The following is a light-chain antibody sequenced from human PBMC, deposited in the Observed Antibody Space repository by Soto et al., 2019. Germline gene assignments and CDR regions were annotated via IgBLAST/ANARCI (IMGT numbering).Light chain of an antibody. J-gene: IGKJ1*01. V-gene: IGKV3-15*01. CDR1: QSVSSN. CDR2: GAS. Sequence: IVMTQSPATLSVSPGERATLSCRASQSVSSNLAWYQQKPGQAPRLLIYGASTRATGIPARFSGSGSGTGFTLTISSLQSEDFAVYYCQQYNSWPPWTFGQGTKVEIK. CDR3: QQYNSWPPWT.